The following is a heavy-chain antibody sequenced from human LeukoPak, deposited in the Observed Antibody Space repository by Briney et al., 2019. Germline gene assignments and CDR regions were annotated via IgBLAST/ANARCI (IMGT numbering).Heavy chain of an antibody. V-gene: IGHV3-11*01. CDR2: ISNSGSTI. Sequence: PGGSLRLSCAASGFTFSDYDMSWMRQAPEKGLEWVSYISNSGSTIYYADSVKGRFTISRDNAKNTLYLQMNSLRAEDTAVYYCAKDVKAGSGDYYFDYWGQGTLVTVSS. D-gene: IGHD3-3*01. CDR3: AKDVKAGSGDYYFDY. CDR1: GFTFSDYD. J-gene: IGHJ4*02.